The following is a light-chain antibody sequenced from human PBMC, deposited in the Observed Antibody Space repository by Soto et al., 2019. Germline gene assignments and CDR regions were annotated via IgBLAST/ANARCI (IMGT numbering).Light chain of an antibody. CDR3: RQYGSSPPT. J-gene: IGKJ1*01. Sequence: EIVLTQSPGTLSLSPGERATLSCRASQSVSSSYLAWYQQKPGQAPRLLMYGASSRATGIPDRFSGSGSGTDFTLTISRLEPEDFAVYYCRQYGSSPPTFGQGTKVEIK. CDR2: GAS. CDR1: QSVSSSY. V-gene: IGKV3-20*01.